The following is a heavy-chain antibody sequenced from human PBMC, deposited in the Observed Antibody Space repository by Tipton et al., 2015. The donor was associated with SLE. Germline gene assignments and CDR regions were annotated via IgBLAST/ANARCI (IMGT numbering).Heavy chain of an antibody. CDR3: ARAGYSSSWYPDY. CDR1: GYTFTSYG. Sequence: QSGPEVKKPGASVKVSCKASGYTFTSYGISWVRQAPGQGLEWMGWINPNSGGTNYAQKFQGRVTMTRDTSISTAYMELSRLRSDDTAVYYCARAGYSSSWYPDYWGQGTLVTVSS. CDR2: INPNSGGT. J-gene: IGHJ4*02. D-gene: IGHD6-13*01. V-gene: IGHV1-2*02.